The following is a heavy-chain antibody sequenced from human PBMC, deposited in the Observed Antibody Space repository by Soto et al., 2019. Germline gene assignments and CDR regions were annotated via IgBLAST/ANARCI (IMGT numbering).Heavy chain of an antibody. CDR3: ARGGSAMIVVAPWDY. D-gene: IGHD3-22*01. Sequence: QVQLVQSGAEVKKPGASVKVSCKASGYTFTSYYMHWVRQAPGQGLEWMGIINPSGGSTSYAQKFQGRVTMTRDTSTSTVYMELSSLRSEDTAVYYCARGGSAMIVVAPWDYWGQGTLVTVSS. V-gene: IGHV1-46*01. CDR2: INPSGGST. J-gene: IGHJ4*02. CDR1: GYTFTSYY.